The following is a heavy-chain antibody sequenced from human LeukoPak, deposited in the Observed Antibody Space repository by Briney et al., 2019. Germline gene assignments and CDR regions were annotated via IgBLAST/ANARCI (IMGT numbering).Heavy chain of an antibody. V-gene: IGHV3-23*01. J-gene: IGHJ4*02. Sequence: GGSLRLSCAASGFTFSTYVMNWFRQAPGKGLEWVSTISVGAEYIFYADSVTGRFTISRDDSNNALYLQVHSLRAEDTALYYCASGPPFLKYFEYWGQGTLVTVSS. CDR1: GFTFSTYV. D-gene: IGHD3-3*01. CDR3: ASGPPFLKYFEY. CDR2: ISVGAEYI.